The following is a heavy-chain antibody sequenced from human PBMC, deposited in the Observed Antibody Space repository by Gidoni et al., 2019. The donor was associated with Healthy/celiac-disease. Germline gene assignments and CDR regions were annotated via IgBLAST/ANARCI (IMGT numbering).Heavy chain of an antibody. D-gene: IGHD6-6*01. CDR3: AAGSSVVQSPRFDY. CDR2: IVVGSGNT. CDR1: GFTFPSSA. Sequence: QMQLVQSGPEVKKPGTSVKVSCKDSGFTFPSSAMQWVRQARGQRLEWIGWIVVGSGNTNYAQKFQERVTITRDMSTSTAYMELSSLRSEDTAVYYCAAGSSVVQSPRFDYWGQGTLVTVSS. V-gene: IGHV1-58*02. J-gene: IGHJ4*02.